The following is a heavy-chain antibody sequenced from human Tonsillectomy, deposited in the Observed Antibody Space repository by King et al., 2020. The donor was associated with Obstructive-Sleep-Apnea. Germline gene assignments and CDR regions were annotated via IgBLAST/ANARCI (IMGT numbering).Heavy chain of an antibody. D-gene: IGHD3-22*01. Sequence: VQLVESGGGLVQPGRSLRLSCTASGFTFGDYAMSWFRQAPGKGLEWVSFIRSKAYGGTTEYAASVKGRFTISRDDSKSIAYLQMNSLKTEDTAVYYCTRGRDATMILVTPALFFWGMDVWGQGTTVTVSS. V-gene: IGHV3-49*03. CDR2: IRSKAYGGTT. CDR1: GFTFGDYA. CDR3: TRGRDATMILVTPALFFWGMDV. J-gene: IGHJ6*02.